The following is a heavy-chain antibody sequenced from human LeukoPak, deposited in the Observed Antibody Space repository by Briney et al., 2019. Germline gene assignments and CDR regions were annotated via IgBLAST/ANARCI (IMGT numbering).Heavy chain of an antibody. J-gene: IGHJ4*02. CDR3: AKLLSYRSLDY. V-gene: IGHV3-21*04. D-gene: IGHD3-16*02. CDR2: ISSSSSYI. Sequence: PGGSLRLSCAASGFTFSTYSMNWVRQAPGKGLEWVSSISSSSSYIYYADSVKGRFTISRDNSKNTLYPQMNSLRAEDTAVYYCAKLLSYRSLDYWGQGTLVTVSS. CDR1: GFTFSTYS.